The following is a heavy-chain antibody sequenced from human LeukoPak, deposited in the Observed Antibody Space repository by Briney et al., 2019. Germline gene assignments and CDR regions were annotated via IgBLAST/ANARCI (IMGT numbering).Heavy chain of an antibody. Sequence: GGSLRLSCAASGFIFSDYSMNWVRQAPGKGLEWVSFISSSSSTVYYADSVKGRFTISRDYANNSLFLQMNGLTAEVTAVYYCARGEDAIVGVPGPNYWGQGTLVSVSS. CDR2: ISSSSSTV. CDR3: ARGEDAIVGVPGPNY. CDR1: GFIFSDYS. J-gene: IGHJ4*02. V-gene: IGHV3-48*01. D-gene: IGHD1-26*01.